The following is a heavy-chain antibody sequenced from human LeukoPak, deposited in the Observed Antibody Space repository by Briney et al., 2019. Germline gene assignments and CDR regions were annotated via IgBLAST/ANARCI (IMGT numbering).Heavy chain of an antibody. CDR3: ARKDSITIFGVVFNWFDP. Sequence: ASVKVSCKASGYTFTSYGISWVRQAPGQGLEWMGWISAYNGNTNYAQKLQGRVTTTTDTSTSTAYMELRSLRSDDTAVYYCARKDSITIFGVVFNWFDPWGQGTLVTVSS. CDR2: ISAYNGNT. J-gene: IGHJ5*02. CDR1: GYTFTSYG. D-gene: IGHD3-3*01. V-gene: IGHV1-18*01.